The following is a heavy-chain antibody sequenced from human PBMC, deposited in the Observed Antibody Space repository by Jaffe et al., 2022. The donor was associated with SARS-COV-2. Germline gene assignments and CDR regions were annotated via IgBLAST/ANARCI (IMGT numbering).Heavy chain of an antibody. CDR3: ARVHDYYDSPDYWFDP. Sequence: EVQLVESGGGLVQPGGSLRLSCAASGFTFSSYSMNWVRQAPGKGLEWVSYISSSSSTIYYADSVKGRFTISRDNAKNSLYLQMNSLRAEDTAVYYCARVHDYYDSPDYWFDPWGQGTLVTVSS. D-gene: IGHD3-22*01. J-gene: IGHJ5*02. CDR1: GFTFSSYS. V-gene: IGHV3-48*01. CDR2: ISSSSSTI.